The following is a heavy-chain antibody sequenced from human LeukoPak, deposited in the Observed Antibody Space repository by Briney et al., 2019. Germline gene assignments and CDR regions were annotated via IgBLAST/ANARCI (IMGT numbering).Heavy chain of an antibody. D-gene: IGHD3-9*01. CDR3: ARHVYDILTGYSIPYFDY. Sequence: SETLSLTCTVSGGSISSYYWSWIRQPPGKGLEGIGYIYTSGSTNYNPSLKSRVTISVDTSKNQFSLKLSSVTAADTAVYYCARHVYDILTGYSIPYFDYWGQGTLVTVSS. CDR1: GGSISSYY. CDR2: IYTSGST. V-gene: IGHV4-4*09. J-gene: IGHJ4*02.